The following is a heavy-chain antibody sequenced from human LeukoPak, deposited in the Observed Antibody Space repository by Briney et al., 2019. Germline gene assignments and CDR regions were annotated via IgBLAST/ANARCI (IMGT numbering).Heavy chain of an antibody. D-gene: IGHD2-21*02. Sequence: PGGSLRLSCAASGFTFSSYWMSWVRQAPGKGLEWVANIKQDGSEKYYVDSVKGRFTISRDNAKNSLYLQMNSLRAEDTAVYYCARRSVTAISSYFDYWDQGTLVTVSS. J-gene: IGHJ4*02. V-gene: IGHV3-7*01. CDR3: ARRSVTAISSYFDY. CDR1: GFTFSSYW. CDR2: IKQDGSEK.